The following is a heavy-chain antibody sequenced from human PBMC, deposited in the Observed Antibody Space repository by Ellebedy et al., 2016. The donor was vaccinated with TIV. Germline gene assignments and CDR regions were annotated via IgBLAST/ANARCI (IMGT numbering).Heavy chain of an antibody. Sequence: GESLKISXAASGFTFSSYSMNWVRQAPGKGLEWVSYISSSSSTIYYADSVKGRFTISRDNAKNSLYLQMNRLRDEDTAVYYCARVPGSFSLNWFDPWGQGTLVTVSS. CDR2: ISSSSSTI. CDR1: GFTFSSYS. CDR3: ARVPGSFSLNWFDP. J-gene: IGHJ5*02. D-gene: IGHD3-10*01. V-gene: IGHV3-48*02.